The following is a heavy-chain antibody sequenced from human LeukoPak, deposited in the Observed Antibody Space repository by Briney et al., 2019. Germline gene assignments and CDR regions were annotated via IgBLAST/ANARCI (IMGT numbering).Heavy chain of an antibody. Sequence: SETLSLTCTVSGGSISSYYWSWIRQPPGKGLEWIGYIYYSGSTNYNPSLKSRVTISVDTSKNQFSLKLSSVTAADTAVYYCARGVVVPAAIDYWGPGTLVTVSS. CDR3: ARGVVVPAAIDY. CDR2: IYYSGST. D-gene: IGHD2-2*01. CDR1: GGSISSYY. J-gene: IGHJ4*02. V-gene: IGHV4-59*01.